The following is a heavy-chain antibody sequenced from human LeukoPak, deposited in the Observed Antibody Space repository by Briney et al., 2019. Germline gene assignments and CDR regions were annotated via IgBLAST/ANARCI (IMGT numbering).Heavy chain of an antibody. CDR1: GFTFSSYT. V-gene: IGHV3-23*01. CDR3: AREQNGMDV. CDR2: ITTGGPNT. J-gene: IGHJ6*02. Sequence: PGGSLRLSCTASGFTFSSYTMSWVRQAPGKGLKWVSTITTGGPNTYYADSVKGRFTVSRDDSKNTLYLQMNSLRAEDTAVYYCAREQNGMDVWGQGTTVTVSS.